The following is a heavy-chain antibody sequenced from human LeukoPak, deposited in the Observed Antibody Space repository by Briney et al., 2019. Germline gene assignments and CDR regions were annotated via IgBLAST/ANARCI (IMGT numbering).Heavy chain of an antibody. D-gene: IGHD1-26*01. CDR3: ARDRGGSYSAIDY. CDR2: ISSRSSTI. J-gene: IGHJ4*02. V-gene: IGHV3-48*04. Sequence: GGSLRLSCAASGFTFSSYSMNWVRQAPGKGLEWVSFISSRSSTIYYADSVKGRFTISRDNAKNSLYLQMNSLRAEDTAVYYCARDRGGSYSAIDYWGQGTLVTVSS. CDR1: GFTFSSYS.